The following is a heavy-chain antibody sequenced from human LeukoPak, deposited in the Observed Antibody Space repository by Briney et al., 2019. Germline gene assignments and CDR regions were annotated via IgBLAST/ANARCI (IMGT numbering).Heavy chain of an antibody. CDR2: ISAYIGNT. J-gene: IGHJ4*02. D-gene: IGHD3-22*01. Sequence: ASVKVSCKASGYTFTSYGISWVRQAPGQGLEWMGWISAYIGNTKYAQKLQGRVTMTTDTSTSTAYMELRSLRSDDTAVFYCARGHRTAAYDSSGSDYWGQGTLVTVS. CDR1: GYTFTSYG. CDR3: ARGHRTAAYDSSGSDY. V-gene: IGHV1-18*01.